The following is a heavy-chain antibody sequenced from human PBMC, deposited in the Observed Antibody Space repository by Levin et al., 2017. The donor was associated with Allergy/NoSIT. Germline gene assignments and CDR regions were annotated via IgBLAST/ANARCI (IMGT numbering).Heavy chain of an antibody. Sequence: ASVKVSCKASGYTFTDYYLHWVRQAPGQGLEWMGRITPNGGDTKYAQKFQGRVTMTRATSISTGYMELNGLTSDDTAVYYCAKTISVAGSFAIDLWGQGTLVTVSS. D-gene: IGHD6-19*01. CDR2: ITPNGGDT. CDR1: GYTFTDYY. CDR3: AKTISVAGSFAIDL. J-gene: IGHJ3*01. V-gene: IGHV1-2*06.